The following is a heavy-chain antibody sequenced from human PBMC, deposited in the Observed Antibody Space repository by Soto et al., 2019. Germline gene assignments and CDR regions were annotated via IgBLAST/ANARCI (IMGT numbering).Heavy chain of an antibody. CDR3: AKDLGRGIFPHLDRGTYLGYMDV. CDR2: ISGSGGST. J-gene: IGHJ6*03. V-gene: IGHV3-23*01. CDR1: GFTFSSYA. D-gene: IGHD3-3*01. Sequence: GGSLRLSCAASGFTFSSYAMSWVRQAPGKGLEWVSAISGSGGSTYYADSVKGRFTISRDNSKNTLYLQMNSLRAEDTAVYYCAKDLGRGIFPHLDRGTYLGYMDVWGKGTTVTVSS.